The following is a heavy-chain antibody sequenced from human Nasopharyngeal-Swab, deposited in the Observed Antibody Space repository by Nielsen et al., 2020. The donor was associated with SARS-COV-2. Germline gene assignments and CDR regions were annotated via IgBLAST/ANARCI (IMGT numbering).Heavy chain of an antibody. CDR2: IYYSGST. CDR3: ARTLTYLHQTYSGYDNDNWFDP. Sequence: WIRQPPGKGLEWIGSIYYSGSTYYNPSLKSRVTISVDTSKNQFSLKLSSATAADTAVYYCARTLTYLHQTYSGYDNDNWFDPWGQGTLVTVSS. D-gene: IGHD5-12*01. J-gene: IGHJ5*02. V-gene: IGHV4-39*01.